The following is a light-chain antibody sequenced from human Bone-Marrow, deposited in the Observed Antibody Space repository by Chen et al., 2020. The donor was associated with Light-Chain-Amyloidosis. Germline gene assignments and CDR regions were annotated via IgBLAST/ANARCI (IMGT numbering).Light chain of an antibody. J-gene: IGLJ2*01. CDR3: QSADSSGTYEVI. CDR1: DLPTKY. V-gene: IGLV3-25*03. Sequence: SHELTQPHSVSVSPGQTARIPCSGDDLPTKYAYWYQQKPGQDPVLVIHRDTERPSGISERFSGTSSRTTATLTISGVQAEDEADYHCQSADSSGTYEVIFGGGTKLTVL. CDR2: RDT.